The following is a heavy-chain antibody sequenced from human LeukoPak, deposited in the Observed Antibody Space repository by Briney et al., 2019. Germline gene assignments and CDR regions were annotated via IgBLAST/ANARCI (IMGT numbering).Heavy chain of an antibody. J-gene: IGHJ2*01. CDR3: AKSTYYYGSGEGSNYWYFDL. D-gene: IGHD3-10*01. CDR1: GGTFSRLA. Sequence: SVKVSCKTSGGTFSRLAISWVRQAPGQGLEWMGGIIPIFGPANYAQKFQGRVTITADESTSTAYMELSSLRSEDTALYYCAKSTYYYGSGEGSNYWYFDLWGRGTLVTVSS. V-gene: IGHV1-69*01. CDR2: IIPIFGPA.